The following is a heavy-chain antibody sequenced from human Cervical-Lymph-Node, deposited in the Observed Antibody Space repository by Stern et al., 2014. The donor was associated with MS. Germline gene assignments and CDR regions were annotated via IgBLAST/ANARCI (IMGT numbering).Heavy chain of an antibody. CDR3: ARLVYCSGSSCDDD. CDR1: GGTFSSYM. CDR2: IIPLFGKA. V-gene: IGHV1-69*12. D-gene: IGHD2-15*01. J-gene: IGHJ4*02. Sequence: QDQLVQSGAEVKKPGSSVKVSCKASGGTFSSYMISWVRQAPGQGLDWMGGIIPLFGKANYAQRFQGRLTITADESTATTHMELSSLRSEDTAVYYCARLVYCSGSSCDDDWGQGTLVTVSS.